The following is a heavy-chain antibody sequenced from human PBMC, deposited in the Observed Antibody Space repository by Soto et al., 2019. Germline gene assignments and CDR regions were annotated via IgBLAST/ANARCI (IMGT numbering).Heavy chain of an antibody. J-gene: IGHJ6*02. V-gene: IGHV3-30*18. CDR2: ISYDGSNK. D-gene: IGHD3-9*01. CDR3: AKDGYDILTGYAYYYGMDV. CDR1: GFTFSSYG. Sequence: QVQLVESGGGVVQPGRSLRLSCAASGFTFSSYGMHWVRQAPGKGLEWVAVISYDGSNKYYADSVKGRFTISRDNSKNTLYLEMNSLRAEDTAVYYCAKDGYDILTGYAYYYGMDVWGQGTKVTVSS.